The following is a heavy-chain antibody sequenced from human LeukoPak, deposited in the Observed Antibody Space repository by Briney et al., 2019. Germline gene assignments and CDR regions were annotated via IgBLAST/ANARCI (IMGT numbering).Heavy chain of an antibody. Sequence: GGSLGLSCAASGFTFSYYSMNWVRQAPRKGLEWLSYISSSGSSMYYADSVKGRFTISRDNAQNSVYLQMNSLRDEDTAVYYCARQTTVFDNWGQGTLVTVSS. CDR2: ISSSGSSM. D-gene: IGHD1-1*01. CDR3: ARQTTVFDN. J-gene: IGHJ4*02. CDR1: GFTFSYYS. V-gene: IGHV3-48*02.